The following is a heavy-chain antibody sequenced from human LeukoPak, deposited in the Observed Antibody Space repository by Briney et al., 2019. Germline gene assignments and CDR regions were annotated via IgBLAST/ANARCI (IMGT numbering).Heavy chain of an antibody. J-gene: IGHJ5*02. CDR2: FDPEDGET. V-gene: IGHV1-24*01. Sequence: ASVKVSCKVSGYTLTELSMHWVRQAPGKGLEWMGGFDPEDGETIYAQKFQGRVTMAEDTSTDTAYMELSSLRSEDTAVYYCATYQLVGATVIDPWGQGTLVTVSS. CDR3: ATYQLVGATVIDP. D-gene: IGHD1-26*01. CDR1: GYTLTELS.